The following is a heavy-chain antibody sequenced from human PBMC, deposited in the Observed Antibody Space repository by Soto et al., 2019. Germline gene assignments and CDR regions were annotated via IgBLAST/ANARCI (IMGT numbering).Heavy chain of an antibody. Sequence: GGSLRLSCAASGFTFSSYGMHWVRQAPGKGLEWVAVISYDGGNKYYADSVKGRFTISRDNSKNTLYLQMNSLRAEDTAVYYCAKGRPTVIAHWGQGTLVTVSS. D-gene: IGHD4-17*01. J-gene: IGHJ4*02. V-gene: IGHV3-30*18. CDR1: GFTFSSYG. CDR2: ISYDGGNK. CDR3: AKGRPTVIAH.